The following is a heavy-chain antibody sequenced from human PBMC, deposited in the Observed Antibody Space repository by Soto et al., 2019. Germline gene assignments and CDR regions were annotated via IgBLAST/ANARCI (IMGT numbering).Heavy chain of an antibody. CDR1: CGSIISGGFS. CDR2: IYYSGST. J-gene: IGHJ4*01. V-gene: IGHV4-31*03. D-gene: IGHD3-10*01. CDR3: ARGARSANSGLFF. Sequence: SETLSLTCTFSCGSIISGGFSWSWIRQRPGKGLEWIGYIYYSGSTYYNPSLKSRVTISADTSREQFSLILSSVTAADTAVYYCARGARSANSGLFFWGHGTLVTVSS.